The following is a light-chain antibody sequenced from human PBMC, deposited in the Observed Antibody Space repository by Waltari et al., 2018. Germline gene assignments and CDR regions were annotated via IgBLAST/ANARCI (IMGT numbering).Light chain of an antibody. V-gene: IGLV3-21*02. CDR3: QVWDGFTEQYA. CDR1: DIGRKT. J-gene: IGLJ1*01. Sequence: SYVLTQQPSVSVAPGQTATITCEGADIGRKTVHWYQQKPGQAPVLVVYDDSDRPSGIPERFSGFNPGNPATLTISRVEAGDEADYYCQVWDGFTEQYAFGTGTKVTVL. CDR2: DDS.